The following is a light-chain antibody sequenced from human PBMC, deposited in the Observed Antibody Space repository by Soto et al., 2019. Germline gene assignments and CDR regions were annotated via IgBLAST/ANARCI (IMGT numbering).Light chain of an antibody. V-gene: IGLV8-61*01. J-gene: IGLJ3*02. CDR1: SGSVSITSY. Sequence: QTVVTQESSLSVSPGGTVTLTCGLTSGSVSITSYPSWFQQTPGQAPRTLIYSTNTRSSGVPDRFSGSILGGKAALTITGAQADDESHYYCALYMGSGIMVFGGGTKLTVL. CDR2: STN. CDR3: ALYMGSGIMV.